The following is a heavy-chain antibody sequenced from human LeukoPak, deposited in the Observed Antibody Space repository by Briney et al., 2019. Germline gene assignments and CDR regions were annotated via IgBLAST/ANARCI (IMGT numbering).Heavy chain of an antibody. D-gene: IGHD4-17*01. J-gene: IGHJ6*03. CDR3: ARDQLRDYYYYMDV. CDR1: GFTFSTYW. CDR2: INRDGSEK. V-gene: IGHV3-7*01. Sequence: TGGSLRLSCAASGFTFSTYWMTWVRQAPGKGLEWVANINRDGSEKYYVDSVKGRFTISRDNAKNSLYLQMNSLRAEDTAVYYCARDQLRDYYYYMDVCGKGTTVTISS.